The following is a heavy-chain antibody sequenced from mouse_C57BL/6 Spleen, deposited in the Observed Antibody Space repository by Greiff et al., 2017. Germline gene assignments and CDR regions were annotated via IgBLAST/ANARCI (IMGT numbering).Heavy chain of an antibody. CDR1: GYSFTDYN. CDR3: ARGGSNYAYLDV. D-gene: IGHD2-5*01. Sequence: VQLKESGPELLKPGASVKISCKASGYSFTDYNMNWAKQSNGKSLEWIGVINPNYGTTSYNQKFKGKATLTVDQSSSTAYMQLNSLTSEDSAVYYCARGGSNYAYLDVWGTGTTVTVSS. V-gene: IGHV1-39*01. CDR2: INPNYGTT. J-gene: IGHJ1*03.